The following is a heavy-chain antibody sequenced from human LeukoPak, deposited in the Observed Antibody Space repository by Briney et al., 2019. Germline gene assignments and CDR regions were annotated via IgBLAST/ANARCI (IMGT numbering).Heavy chain of an antibody. Sequence: ASVKVSCKASGYTFKNYGISWVRQAPGQGLEWMGWISTYNGDTKHAQKVQGRLTLTADASTSTAYMELRGLRSDDTAVYYCARVQVEGGYQRSIAAAGEGWFDPWGQGTLVTVSS. CDR1: GYTFKNYG. J-gene: IGHJ5*02. D-gene: IGHD6-13*01. CDR3: ARVQVEGGYQRSIAAAGEGWFDP. V-gene: IGHV1-18*04. CDR2: ISTYNGDT.